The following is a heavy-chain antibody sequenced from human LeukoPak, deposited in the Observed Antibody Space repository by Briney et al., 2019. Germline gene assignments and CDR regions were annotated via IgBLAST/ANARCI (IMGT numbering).Heavy chain of an antibody. CDR2: ISGSGDST. CDR3: ARRSGIAVAGAFDY. Sequence: GGSLRLSCVVSGFTVSGNSMSWVRQAPGKGLEWVSGISGSGDSTYYADSVKGRFTISRDNSKNTLYLQMNSLRAEDTAVYYCARRSGIAVAGAFDYWGQGTLVTVSS. D-gene: IGHD6-19*01. CDR1: GFTVSGNS. J-gene: IGHJ4*02. V-gene: IGHV3-23*01.